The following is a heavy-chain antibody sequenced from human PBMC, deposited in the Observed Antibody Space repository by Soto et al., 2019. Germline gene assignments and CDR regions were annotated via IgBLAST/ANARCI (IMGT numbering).Heavy chain of an antibody. CDR2: IIHSEST. J-gene: IGHJ5*02. Sequence: SETLSLTCAVYGGSFSAYYWSWVRQPPGKGLEWIGEIIHSESTKYNPSLKSRVTISVDTSKNQFPLKLSSVTAADTAVYYCARVGNWNDESAWFDPWGQGTLVTVSS. CDR1: GGSFSAYY. V-gene: IGHV4-34*12. D-gene: IGHD1-20*01. CDR3: ARVGNWNDESAWFDP.